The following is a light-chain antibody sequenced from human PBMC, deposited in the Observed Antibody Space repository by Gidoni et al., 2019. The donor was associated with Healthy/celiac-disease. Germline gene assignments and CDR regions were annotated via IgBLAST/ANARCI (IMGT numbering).Light chain of an antibody. V-gene: IGKV1-39*01. CDR2: AAS. CDR3: QQSYSTPQT. CDR1: QSISSY. J-gene: IGKJ1*01. Sequence: DIQMTQSPSSLSASVGARVTITCRASQSISSYLNWYQQKPGKAPKLLIYAASSWQSGVPSRFSGSGSGTDFTLTISSLQPEDFATYYCQQSYSTPQTFXXXTKVEIK.